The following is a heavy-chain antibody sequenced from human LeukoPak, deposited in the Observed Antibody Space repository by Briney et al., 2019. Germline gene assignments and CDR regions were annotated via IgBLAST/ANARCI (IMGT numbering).Heavy chain of an antibody. Sequence: PSGTLSLTCALYGGSFSSYSWSWTWIRQTPEKGLEWIGEIIEKGNANYNPSLKSRVTIDLDTSKNQFSLKLTSMTAADTAMYYCARGYYPPRWYFDLRGRGTLVTVSS. J-gene: IGHJ2*01. CDR1: GGSFSSYS. D-gene: IGHD3-10*01. CDR2: IIEKGNA. V-gene: IGHV4-34*01. CDR3: ARGYYPPRWYFDL.